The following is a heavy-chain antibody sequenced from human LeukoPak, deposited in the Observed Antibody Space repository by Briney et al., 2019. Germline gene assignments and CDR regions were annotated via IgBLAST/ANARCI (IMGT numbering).Heavy chain of an antibody. CDR1: GFTFSSYT. V-gene: IGHV3-21*01. D-gene: IGHD3-10*01. Sequence: GGSLRLSCAASGFTFSSYTMNWVRQAPGKGLEWVSSISSSSIYIYYADSVKGRFTISRDNAENSLYLQMNSLRDEDTAVYYCARDLHYAFDIWGQGTMVTASS. CDR2: ISSSSIYI. J-gene: IGHJ3*02. CDR3: ARDLHYAFDI.